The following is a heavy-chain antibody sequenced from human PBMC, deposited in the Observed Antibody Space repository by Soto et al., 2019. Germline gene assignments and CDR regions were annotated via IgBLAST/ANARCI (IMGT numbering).Heavy chain of an antibody. Sequence: QVQLEQSGAEVKKPGDSVKVSCKTSGYTFTHFYITWVRQAPGQGLEWMGGVVPNMGTGHYAQKFQGRVTITADRSTTTVYMDLSSLRYDDTAVYYCAREGEGIPAHRYWGQGTLVIVSS. J-gene: IGHJ4*02. V-gene: IGHV1-69*06. D-gene: IGHD3-16*01. CDR2: VVPNMGTG. CDR3: AREGEGIPAHRY. CDR1: GYTFTHFY.